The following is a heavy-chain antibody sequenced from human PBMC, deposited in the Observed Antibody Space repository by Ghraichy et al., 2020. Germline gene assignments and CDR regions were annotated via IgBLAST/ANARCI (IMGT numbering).Heavy chain of an antibody. D-gene: IGHD6-6*01. CDR3: ARISIAARDFDY. Sequence: GGSLRLSCAASGFSFSSYDMNWVRQAPGKGLEWVSYISSSGSTIYYGDSVKGRFTISRDNAKNSLYLHMNSLRAGDTAVYYCARISIAARDFDYWGQGTLVTVSS. J-gene: IGHJ4*02. CDR1: GFSFSSYD. V-gene: IGHV3-48*03. CDR2: ISSSGSTI.